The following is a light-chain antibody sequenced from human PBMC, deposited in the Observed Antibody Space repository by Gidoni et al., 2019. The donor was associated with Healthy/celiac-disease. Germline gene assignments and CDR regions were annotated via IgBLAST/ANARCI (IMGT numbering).Light chain of an antibody. CDR1: QSVSSSY. J-gene: IGKJ5*01. Sequence: IVLTQSPGTLSLSPGERATLSCRASQSVSSSYLAWYQQKPGQAPRLLIYGASSRATGIPDRFSASGSGTDFTLTISRLEPEDFAGYYCQQYGSSPLFGQGTRLEIK. V-gene: IGKV3-20*01. CDR3: QQYGSSPL. CDR2: GAS.